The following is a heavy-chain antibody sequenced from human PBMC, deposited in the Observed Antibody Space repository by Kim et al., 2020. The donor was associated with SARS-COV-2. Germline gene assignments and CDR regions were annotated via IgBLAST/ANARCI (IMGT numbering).Heavy chain of an antibody. D-gene: IGHD5-12*01. V-gene: IGHV3-74*01. Sequence: TSSADSVKGRLTISRDNAKNTLYLQMNSLRAEDTAVYYCASEGEGYNYNYWGQGTLVTVSS. CDR3: ASEGEGYNYNY. CDR2: T. J-gene: IGHJ4*02.